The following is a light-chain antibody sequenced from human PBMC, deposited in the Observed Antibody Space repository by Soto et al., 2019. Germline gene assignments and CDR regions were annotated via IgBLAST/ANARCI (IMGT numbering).Light chain of an antibody. Sequence: QSALTQPPSASGSPGQSVTISCTGSSSDVGGYNYVSWYQQHPGKAPKLVIYEVRNRPSGVPDRFSGSKSGNTASLTVSGLQAEDESDYYCSSYTCSNNFGVFGPGTKVTVL. J-gene: IGLJ1*01. CDR3: SSYTCSNNFGV. V-gene: IGLV2-8*01. CDR2: EVR. CDR1: SSDVGGYNY.